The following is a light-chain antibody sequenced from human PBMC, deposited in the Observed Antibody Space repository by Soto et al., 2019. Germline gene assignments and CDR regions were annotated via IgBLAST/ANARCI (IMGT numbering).Light chain of an antibody. CDR3: CSYAGDTTFFV. CDR2: EVN. CDR1: SSDVGSYYP. J-gene: IGLJ1*01. Sequence: QSALTQPASMSGSPGQSITISCTGTSSDVGSYYPVSWFQQHPGNAPKLIISEVNKRPSGVSDRFSGSKSGNTASLTISGLQAADEAEYYCCSYAGDTTFFVFGTGTKLTVL. V-gene: IGLV2-23*02.